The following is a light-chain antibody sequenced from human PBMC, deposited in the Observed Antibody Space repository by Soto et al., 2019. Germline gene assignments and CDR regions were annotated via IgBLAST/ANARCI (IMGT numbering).Light chain of an antibody. CDR1: QSLDNY. CDR2: DAS. J-gene: IGKJ4*01. V-gene: IGKV3-11*01. CDR3: QQRGHWPS. Sequence: EIVSTQSPATLSLSPGERATLSCRASQSLDNYLAWYQHKPGQAPRLLIYDASTRATDIPARFSGSGSGTDFTLTISSLEPEDFAVYYCQQRGHWPSFGGGTKVEIK.